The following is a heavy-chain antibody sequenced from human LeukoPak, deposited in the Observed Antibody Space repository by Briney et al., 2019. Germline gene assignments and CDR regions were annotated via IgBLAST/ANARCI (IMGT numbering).Heavy chain of an antibody. Sequence: SETLSLTCTVSGGSISSYYWSWIRQPPGKGLEWIGYIYYSGSTNYNPSLKSRVTISVDTSKNQFSLKLSPVTAADTAVYYCARGEDIAAAGFDYWGQGTLVTVSS. CDR3: ARGEDIAAAGFDY. CDR1: GGSISSYY. D-gene: IGHD6-13*01. V-gene: IGHV4-59*01. CDR2: IYYSGST. J-gene: IGHJ4*02.